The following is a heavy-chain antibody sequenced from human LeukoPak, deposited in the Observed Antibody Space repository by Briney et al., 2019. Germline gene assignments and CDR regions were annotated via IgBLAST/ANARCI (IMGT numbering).Heavy chain of an antibody. CDR2: ISGSGGST. Sequence: PGGSLRLSCAASGFTFSSYAMSWVRQAPGKGLEWVSAISGSGGSTYYADSVKGRFTISRDNSKNTLYLQMNSLRAEDTAVYYCAKDNGRGYCSGGSCYFDYWGQGTLVTVSS. CDR1: GFTFSSYA. J-gene: IGHJ4*02. CDR3: AKDNGRGYCSGGSCYFDY. D-gene: IGHD2-15*01. V-gene: IGHV3-23*01.